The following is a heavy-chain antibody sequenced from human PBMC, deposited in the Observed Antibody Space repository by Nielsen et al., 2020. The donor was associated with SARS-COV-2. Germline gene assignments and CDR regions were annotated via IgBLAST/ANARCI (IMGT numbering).Heavy chain of an antibody. J-gene: IGHJ4*02. CDR1: GFTFSSYW. D-gene: IGHD3-16*01. V-gene: IGHV3-7*05. Sequence: GGSLRLSCAVSGFTFSSYWMSWVRQAPGKGLEWVANINQDGSEKDYVDSVKGRFTISRDNAKNSLYLQMNSLRVEDTAVYYCARARGGCDFDYWGQGTLVTVSS. CDR2: INQDGSEK. CDR3: ARARGGCDFDY.